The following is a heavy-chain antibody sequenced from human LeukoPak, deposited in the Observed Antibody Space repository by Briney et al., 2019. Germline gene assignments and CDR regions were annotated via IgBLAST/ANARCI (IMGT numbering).Heavy chain of an antibody. CDR3: AKSYGSGPVWDY. V-gene: IGHV3-23*01. J-gene: IGHJ4*02. D-gene: IGHD3-10*01. CDR1: GFTFSSYA. CDR2: ISGSGGST. Sequence: GGSLRLSCAASGFTFSSYAMSWVRQAPGMGLEWVSAISGSGGSTYYADSVKGRFTISRDNSKNTLYLQMNSLRAEDTAVYYCAKSYGSGPVWDYWGQETLVTVSS.